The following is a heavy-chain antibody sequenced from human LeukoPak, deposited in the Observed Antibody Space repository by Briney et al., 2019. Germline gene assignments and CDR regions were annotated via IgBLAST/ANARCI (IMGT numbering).Heavy chain of an antibody. D-gene: IGHD2-15*01. V-gene: IGHV3-21*06. Sequence: GGSLRLSCAASGFTFSNYMMKWVRQAPGKGLEWVSSISSCSTNIYYADSVEGRFTISRDNAKNSLYLQMNSLRAEDTAVYYCARECGGTCYSGSDYWGQGTLVTVSS. CDR2: ISSCSTNI. J-gene: IGHJ4*02. CDR3: ARECGGTCYSGSDY. CDR1: GFTFSNYM.